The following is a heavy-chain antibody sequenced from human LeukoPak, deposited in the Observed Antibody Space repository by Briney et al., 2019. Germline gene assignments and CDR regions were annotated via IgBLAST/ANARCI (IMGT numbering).Heavy chain of an antibody. CDR1: GFTFSSYS. V-gene: IGHV3-48*04. CDR2: ISSSSSTI. D-gene: IGHD6-19*01. J-gene: IGHJ4*02. Sequence: GGSLRLSCAASGFTFSSYSMNWVRQAPWKGLEWVSYISSSSSTIYYADSVKGRFTISRDNAKNSLYLQMNSLRAEDTAVYYCARDVVAGTSDYWGQGTLVTVSS. CDR3: ARDVVAGTSDY.